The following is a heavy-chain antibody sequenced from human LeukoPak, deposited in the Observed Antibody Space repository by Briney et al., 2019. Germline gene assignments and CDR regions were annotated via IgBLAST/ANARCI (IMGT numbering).Heavy chain of an antibody. CDR1: GFTLRHFG. CDR3: ARNDYDFWSGYHY. J-gene: IGHJ4*01. CDR2: ISSSSTTI. V-gene: IGHV3-48*04. Sequence: GGSLRLACGASGFTLRHFGMNWVRQAPGKGLEWISYISSSSTTIYYADSVKGRFAISRDNAKNSLSLQMNSLRAEDTAVYYCARNDYDFWSGYHYWGQGTLVTVSS. D-gene: IGHD3-3*01.